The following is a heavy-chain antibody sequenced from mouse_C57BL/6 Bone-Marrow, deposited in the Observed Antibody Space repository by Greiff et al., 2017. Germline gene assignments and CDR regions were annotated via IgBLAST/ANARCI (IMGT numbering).Heavy chain of an antibody. J-gene: IGHJ2*01. CDR1: GYSITSGYY. CDR3: ARDDEIDY. CDR2: ISYDGSN. Sequence: DVQLQESGPGLVKPSQSLSLTCSVTGYSITSGYYWNWIRQFPGNKLEWMGYISYDGSNNYNPSLKNRISITRDTSKNQFFLKLNSVTTEDTATYYCARDDEIDYWGQGTTLTVSS. V-gene: IGHV3-6*01.